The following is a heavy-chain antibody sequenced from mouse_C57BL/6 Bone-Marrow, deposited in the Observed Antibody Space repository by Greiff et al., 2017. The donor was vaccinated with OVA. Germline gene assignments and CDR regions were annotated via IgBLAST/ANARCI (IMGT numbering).Heavy chain of an antibody. Sequence: QVQLQQSGPELVKPGASVKISCKASGYAFSSSWMNWVKQRPGTGLEWIGRIYPGDGDTNYNGKFKGKATLTADKSSSTAYMQLSSLTSEDSAVYFCASPRLYYFDYWGQGTTLTVSS. CDR3: ASPRLYYFDY. CDR2: IYPGDGDT. V-gene: IGHV1-82*01. CDR1: GYAFSSSW. J-gene: IGHJ2*01.